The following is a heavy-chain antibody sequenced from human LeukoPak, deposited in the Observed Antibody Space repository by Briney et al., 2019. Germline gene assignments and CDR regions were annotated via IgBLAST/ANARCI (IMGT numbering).Heavy chain of an antibody. V-gene: IGHV1-58*01. CDR1: GFTFTSSA. Sequence: SVKVSCKASGFTFTSSAVQWVRQARGQRLEWIGWIVVGSGNTNYAQKFQERVTITRDMSTSTAYMELSSLRSEDTAVYYCAADYDYYGSGSYYGNYYYGMDVWGKGTTVTVSS. CDR2: IVVGSGNT. J-gene: IGHJ6*04. D-gene: IGHD3-10*01. CDR3: AADYDYYGSGSYYGNYYYGMDV.